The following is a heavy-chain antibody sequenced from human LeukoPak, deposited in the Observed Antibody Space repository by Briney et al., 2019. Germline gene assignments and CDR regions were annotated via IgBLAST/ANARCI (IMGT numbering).Heavy chain of an antibody. Sequence: GGSLRLSCAASGFTFSSYSMNWVRQAPGKGLEWVSGITSSGGSTYYADSVRGRFTISRDNSKNTLYLQMNSLRVEDTAVYYCAKDPPRAAWFSADYTNYGDWAQGTLVTVSS. CDR1: GFTFSSYS. V-gene: IGHV3-23*01. CDR2: ITSSGGST. D-gene: IGHD4-11*01. J-gene: IGHJ4*02. CDR3: AKDPPRAAWFSADYTNYGD.